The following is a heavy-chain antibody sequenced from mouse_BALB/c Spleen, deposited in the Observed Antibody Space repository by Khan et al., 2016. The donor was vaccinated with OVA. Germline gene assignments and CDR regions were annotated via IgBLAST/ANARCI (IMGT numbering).Heavy chain of an antibody. CDR2: IDPANDNS. D-gene: IGHD4-1*01. Sequence: EVQLQESGAELVKPGASVKLSCTASGFNIKDTHMHWVKQRPEQGLEWIGRIDPANDNSKYDPRFQGKATITADTSSNTAYLHLSSLTSEDTAVYYCAPAGTGDYFDYWGQGTTLTGSA. J-gene: IGHJ2*01. V-gene: IGHV14-3*02. CDR3: APAGTGDYFDY. CDR1: GFNIKDTH.